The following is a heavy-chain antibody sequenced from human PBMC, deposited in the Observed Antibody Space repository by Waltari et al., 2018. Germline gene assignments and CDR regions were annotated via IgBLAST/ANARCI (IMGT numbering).Heavy chain of an antibody. J-gene: IGHJ3*02. CDR2: INHSGST. CDR1: GGSFSGYY. V-gene: IGHV4-34*01. CDR3: ASTELSNYFDI. D-gene: IGHD1-1*01. Sequence: QVQLQQWGAGLLKPSETLSLTCAVYGGSFSGYYWSWIRQPPGKGLEWIGEINHSGSTNYNPSLKSRVTISVDTSKNQFSLKLSSVTAADTAVYYCASTELSNYFDIWGQGTMVTVSS.